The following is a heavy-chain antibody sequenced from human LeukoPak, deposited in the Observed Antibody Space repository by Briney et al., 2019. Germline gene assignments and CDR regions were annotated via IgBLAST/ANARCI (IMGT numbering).Heavy chain of an antibody. CDR1: GFTFSSYA. Sequence: PGGSLRLSCAASGFTFSSYAMSWVRQAPGKGLEWVSTISGSGDSTYYADSVKGRFTISRDNSKNTLYLQMNSLRAEDTAVYYCAKGEITIFGVVIHDAFDIWGQGTMATVSS. J-gene: IGHJ3*02. CDR2: ISGSGDST. CDR3: AKGEITIFGVVIHDAFDI. D-gene: IGHD3-3*01. V-gene: IGHV3-23*01.